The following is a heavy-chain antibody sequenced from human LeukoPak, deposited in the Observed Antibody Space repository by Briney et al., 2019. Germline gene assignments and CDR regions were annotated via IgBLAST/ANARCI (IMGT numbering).Heavy chain of an antibody. CDR2: IYYSGST. CDR3: ARGGDIVVVSAAIDYYYYYYMDV. Sequence: SETLSLTCTVSGGPISRYYWSWIRQPPGKGLEWIGYIYYSGSTNYNPSLKSRVTISVDTSKNQFSLKLSSVTAADTAVYYCARGGDIVVVSAAIDYYYYYYMDVWGKGTTVTVSS. D-gene: IGHD2-2*01. V-gene: IGHV4-59*01. J-gene: IGHJ6*03. CDR1: GGPISRYY.